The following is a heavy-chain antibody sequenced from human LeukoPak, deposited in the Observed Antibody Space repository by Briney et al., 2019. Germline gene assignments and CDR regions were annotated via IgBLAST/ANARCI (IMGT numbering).Heavy chain of an antibody. V-gene: IGHV1-3*01. D-gene: IGHD6-19*01. CDR3: ARALIAVAVYFDY. Sequence: GGSLRLSCAASGFTFSNYAFSWVRQAPGQGLEWMGWINAGNGNTKYSQKFQGRVTITRDTSASTAYMELSSLRSEDTAVYYCARALIAVAVYFDYWGQGTLVTVSS. CDR1: GFTFSNYA. CDR2: INAGNGNT. J-gene: IGHJ4*02.